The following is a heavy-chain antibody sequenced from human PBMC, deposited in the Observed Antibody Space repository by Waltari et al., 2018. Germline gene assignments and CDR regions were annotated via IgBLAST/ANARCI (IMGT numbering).Heavy chain of an antibody. CDR3: ASRNPLSGTYNGLLDH. CDR1: GFILSTYG. D-gene: IGHD1-26*01. Sequence: QVQLVESGGGVVQPGGSLRLSCAASGFILSTYGMHWVRQAPGKGLEWVAFIQHDETEIQYSDSVKGRFIISRDNSKNTVSLQMGGLRAEDTALYYCASRNPLSGTYNGLLDHWGQGTLVTVSS. CDR2: IQHDETEI. J-gene: IGHJ4*02. V-gene: IGHV3-30*02.